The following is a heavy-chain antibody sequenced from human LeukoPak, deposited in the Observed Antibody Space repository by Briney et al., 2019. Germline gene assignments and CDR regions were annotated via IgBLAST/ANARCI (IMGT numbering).Heavy chain of an antibody. V-gene: IGHV3-21*01. D-gene: IGHD3-10*01. CDR1: GFTLNTYT. J-gene: IGHJ6*03. CDR3: ARSGIKMVRGVIIKSPYHMDV. Sequence: GGSLRLSCAASGFTLNTYTMNWVRQAPGKGLEWVSSISSSGTYIYYADSVKGRFTISRDDAKNSLSLQMNSLRAEDTAVYYCARSGIKMVRGVIIKSPYHMDVWGKGTTVTVSS. CDR2: ISSSGTYI.